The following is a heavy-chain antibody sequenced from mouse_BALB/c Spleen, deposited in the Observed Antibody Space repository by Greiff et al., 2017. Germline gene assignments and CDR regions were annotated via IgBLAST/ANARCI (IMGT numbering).Heavy chain of an antibody. Sequence: VQLKQSGPGLVKPSQSLSLTCTVTGYSITSDYAWNWIRQFPGNKLEWMGYISYSGSTSYNPSLKSRISITRDTSKNQFFLQLNSVTTEDTATYYCARRGITTKGWYFDVWGAGTTVTVSS. CDR3: ARRGITTKGWYFDV. CDR2: ISYSGST. V-gene: IGHV3-2*02. J-gene: IGHJ1*01. CDR1: GYSITSDYA. D-gene: IGHD2-4*01.